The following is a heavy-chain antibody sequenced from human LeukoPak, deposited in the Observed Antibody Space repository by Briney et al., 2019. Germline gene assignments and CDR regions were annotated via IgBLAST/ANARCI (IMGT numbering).Heavy chain of an antibody. CDR3: ASDLTSRTSG. D-gene: IGHD2-21*02. J-gene: IGHJ4*02. CDR2: ISSSGSTI. Sequence: GGSLRLSCAASGFTFSSYEMNWVRQAPGKGLEWVSYISSSGSTIYYADSVKGRFTISRDNAKNSLYLQMNSLRAEDTAVYYCASDLTSRTSGWGQGTLVTVSS. V-gene: IGHV3-48*03. CDR1: GFTFSSYE.